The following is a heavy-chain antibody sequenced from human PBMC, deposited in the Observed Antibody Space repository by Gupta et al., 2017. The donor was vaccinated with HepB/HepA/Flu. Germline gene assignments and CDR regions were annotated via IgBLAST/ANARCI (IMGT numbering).Heavy chain of an antibody. CDR2: INHSGST. CDR1: GGSFSGYY. V-gene: IGHV4-34*01. D-gene: IGHD2-2*01. CDR3: ARGYQLLSWDAFDI. Sequence: QVQLQQWGAGLLKPSETLSLTCAVYGGSFSGYYWSWIRQPPGKGLEWIGEINHSGSTNYNPSLKSRVTISVDTSKNQFSLKLSSVTAADTAVYYCARGYQLLSWDAFDIWGQGTMVTVSS. J-gene: IGHJ3*02.